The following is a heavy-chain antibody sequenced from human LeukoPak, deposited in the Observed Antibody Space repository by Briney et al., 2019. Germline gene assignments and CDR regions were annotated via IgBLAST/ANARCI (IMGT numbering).Heavy chain of an antibody. Sequence: PSXTLSLTCTVSGGDLSSGTYYWGWIRQSPGKGLEWIGSIYHSGGTYYNPPLKSRVTISIDKSKNQFSLKLRFMTAADTALYYCARHSPAAGTFFASWGQGTLVTVPS. V-gene: IGHV4-39*01. CDR3: ARHSPAAGTFFAS. J-gene: IGHJ4*02. CDR1: GGDLSSGTYY. D-gene: IGHD6-13*01. CDR2: IYHSGGT.